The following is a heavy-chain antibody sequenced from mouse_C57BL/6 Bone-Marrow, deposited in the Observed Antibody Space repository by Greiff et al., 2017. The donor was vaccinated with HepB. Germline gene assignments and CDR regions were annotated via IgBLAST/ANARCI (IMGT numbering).Heavy chain of an antibody. CDR3: ASHYYGSSYFDY. J-gene: IGHJ2*01. CDR2: INPNNGGT. Sequence: EVQLQQSGPELVKPGASVKISCKASGYTFTDYYMNWVKQSHGKSLEWIGDINPNNGGTSYNQKFKGKATLTVDKSSSTAYMELRSLTSEDSAVYYCASHYYGSSYFDYWGQGTTLTVSS. CDR1: GYTFTDYY. V-gene: IGHV1-26*01. D-gene: IGHD1-1*01.